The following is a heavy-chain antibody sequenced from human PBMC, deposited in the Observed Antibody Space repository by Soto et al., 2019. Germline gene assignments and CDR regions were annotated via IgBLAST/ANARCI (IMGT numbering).Heavy chain of an antibody. CDR3: AKDRSSPSKADSGYFDY. V-gene: IGHV3-23*01. D-gene: IGHD6-6*01. J-gene: IGHJ4*02. CDR1: GFTFSSYA. CDR2: ISGSGGST. Sequence: EVQPLESGGGLVQPGGSLRLSCAASGFTFSSYAMSWVRQAPGKGLEWVSAISGSGGSTYYADSVKGRFTICRDNSKNPQYLQMNSLRAEDTAVYYCAKDRSSPSKADSGYFDYWGQGTLVTVSS.